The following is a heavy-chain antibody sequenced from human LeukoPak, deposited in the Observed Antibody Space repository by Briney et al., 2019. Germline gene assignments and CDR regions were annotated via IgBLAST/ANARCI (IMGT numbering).Heavy chain of an antibody. CDR1: GFTFSSRDW. V-gene: IGHV3-23*01. CDR2: IGGTGVRT. J-gene: IGHJ4*02. D-gene: IGHD3-16*01. Sequence: PGGSLRLSCVASGFTFSSRDWMTWVRQAPGQGLEWVSTIGGTGVRTYYADSVKGRFTISRDNSKNTLYLQINSLRAEDTAVYFCAKDRLGGPYFFHYWGQGTLVTVSS. CDR3: AKDRLGGPYFFHY.